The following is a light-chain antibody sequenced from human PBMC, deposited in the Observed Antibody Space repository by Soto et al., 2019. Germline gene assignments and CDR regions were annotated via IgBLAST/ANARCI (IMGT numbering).Light chain of an antibody. V-gene: IGLV2-14*01. Sequence: QSALTQAASVSGSPGQSITISCTGTSSDVGGYNYVSWYQQHPGKAPKLMIYDVSNRPSGVSNRFSGSKSGNTAFLTISGIHAEDEADYYCSSYTSSSTLVVFGGGTKLTVL. CDR1: SSDVGGYNY. J-gene: IGLJ2*01. CDR3: SSYTSSSTLVV. CDR2: DVS.